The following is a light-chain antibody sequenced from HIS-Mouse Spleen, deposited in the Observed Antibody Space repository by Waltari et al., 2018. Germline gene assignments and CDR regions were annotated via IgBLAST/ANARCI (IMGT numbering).Light chain of an antibody. CDR3: SSYAGSNNLV. J-gene: IGLJ2*01. CDR1: SRSVGGYNH. Sequence: QSALTQPTSASGSPGQSVTISCTGTSRSVGGYNHVSWYQQHPGKAPKLMSYEVSKRPSGVPDRFSGSKSGSTASLTVSGLQAEDEADYYCSSYAGSNNLVFGGGTKLTVL. CDR2: EVS. V-gene: IGLV2-8*01.